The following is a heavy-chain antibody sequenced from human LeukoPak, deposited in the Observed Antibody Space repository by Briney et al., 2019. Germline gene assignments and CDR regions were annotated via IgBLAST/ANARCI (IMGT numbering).Heavy chain of an antibody. D-gene: IGHD4-4*01. CDR1: GFTFSDYY. J-gene: IGHJ6*02. Sequence: GGSLRISCAASGFTFSDYYMSWIRQAPGKGLEWVSYISSSGSTIYYADSVKGRFTISRDNAKNSLYLQMNSLRAEDTAVYYCARDRATTVKGRYYYYGMGVWGQGTTVTVSS. CDR3: ARDRATTVKGRYYYYGMGV. CDR2: ISSSGSTI. V-gene: IGHV3-11*01.